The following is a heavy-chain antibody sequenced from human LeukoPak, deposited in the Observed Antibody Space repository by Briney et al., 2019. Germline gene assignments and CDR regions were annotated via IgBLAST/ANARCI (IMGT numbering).Heavy chain of an antibody. V-gene: IGHV4-59*05. CDR2: IYYSGST. J-gene: IGHJ4*02. Sequence: SETLSLTCTVSGGSISSYYWSWIRQPPGKGLEWIGSIYYSGSTYYNPSLTSRVTISADTSKNQFSLKVSSVTAADTPVYYCARQPYSSIYYFDSWGQGTLVTVSS. D-gene: IGHD6-13*01. CDR3: ARQPYSSIYYFDS. CDR1: GGSISSYY.